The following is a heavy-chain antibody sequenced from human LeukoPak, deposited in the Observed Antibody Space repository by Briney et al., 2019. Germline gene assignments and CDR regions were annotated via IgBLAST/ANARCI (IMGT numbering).Heavy chain of an antibody. V-gene: IGHV4-34*01. CDR3: ARALDSSSSLPFDY. CDR2: INHSGST. Sequence: ASVTLSLTCAVYGGSFSGYYWSWIRQPPGKGLEWIGEINHSGSTNYNPSLKSRVTISVDTSKNQFSLKLSSVTAADTAVYYCARALDSSSSLPFDYWGQGTLVTVSS. CDR1: GGSFSGYY. D-gene: IGHD6-6*01. J-gene: IGHJ4*02.